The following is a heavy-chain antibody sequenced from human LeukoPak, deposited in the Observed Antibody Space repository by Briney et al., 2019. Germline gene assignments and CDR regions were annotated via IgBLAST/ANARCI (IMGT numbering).Heavy chain of an antibody. D-gene: IGHD5-18*01. Sequence: SQTLSLTCTVSGGSISSGGYYWSWIRQHPGKGLEWIGYIYYSGSTYYNPPLKSRVTISVDTSKIQFYLKLSSVTAADTPVYYCARGPAMVNNMTRWGQEPLVTVSS. V-gene: IGHV4-31*03. CDR1: GGSISSGGYY. CDR3: ARGPAMVNNMTR. CDR2: IYYSGST. J-gene: IGHJ4*02.